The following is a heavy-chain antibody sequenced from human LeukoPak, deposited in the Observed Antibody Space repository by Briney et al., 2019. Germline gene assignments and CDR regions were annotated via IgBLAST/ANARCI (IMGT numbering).Heavy chain of an antibody. J-gene: IGHJ4*02. V-gene: IGHV4-4*07. Sequence: PSETLSLTCTVSGGSISSYYWSWIRQPPGKGLEWIGRIYTSGSTHYNPSLKSRVTMSVDTSKNQFSLKLSSVTAADTAVYYCARDYGDYPYYFDYWGQGTLVTVSS. CDR3: ARDYGDYPYYFDY. D-gene: IGHD4-17*01. CDR2: IYTSGST. CDR1: GGSISSYY.